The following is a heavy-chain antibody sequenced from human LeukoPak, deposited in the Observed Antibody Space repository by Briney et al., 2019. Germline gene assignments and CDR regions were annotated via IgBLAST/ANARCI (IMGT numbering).Heavy chain of an antibody. D-gene: IGHD2-15*01. CDR2: INPNSGGT. CDR1: GYTFTGYY. V-gene: IGHV1-2*06. J-gene: IGHJ4*02. CDR3: ARAGYCSGGSCYPNFDY. Sequence: ASVKVSCKASGYTFTGYYMHWVRQAPGQGLEWMGRINPNSGGTNYAQKFQGRVTMTRDTSISTAYMELSRLRSDDTAVYYCARAGYCSGGSCYPNFDYWGQGTLDTVSS.